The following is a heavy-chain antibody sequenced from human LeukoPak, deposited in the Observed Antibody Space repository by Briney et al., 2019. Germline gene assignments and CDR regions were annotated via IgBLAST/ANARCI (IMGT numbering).Heavy chain of an antibody. V-gene: IGHV3-74*01. D-gene: IGHD4-17*01. CDR2: ISYDESST. J-gene: IGHJ4*02. CDR3: ARGIYGDPVSFDH. Sequence: GGSLRLSCAASGFTFTYYWMHWVRQVPGKGLVWVSRISYDESSTNYRDSVKGRFTISRYNARNTLYLQMNSLRAEDTAVYYCARGIYGDPVSFDHWGQGTPVTVSS. CDR1: GFTFTYYW.